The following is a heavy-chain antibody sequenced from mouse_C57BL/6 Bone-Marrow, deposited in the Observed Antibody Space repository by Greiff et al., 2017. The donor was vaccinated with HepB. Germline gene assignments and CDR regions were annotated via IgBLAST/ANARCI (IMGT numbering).Heavy chain of an antibody. D-gene: IGHD2-4*01. Sequence: EVHLVESGGGLVQPKGSLKLSCAASGFSFNTYAMNWVRQAPGKGLEWVARIRSKSNNYATYYADSVKDRFTISRDDSESMLYLQMNNLKTEDTAMYYCVRSYDYGGFAYWGQGTLVTVSA. V-gene: IGHV10-1*01. J-gene: IGHJ3*01. CDR3: VRSYDYGGFAY. CDR1: GFSFNTYA. CDR2: IRSKSNNYAT.